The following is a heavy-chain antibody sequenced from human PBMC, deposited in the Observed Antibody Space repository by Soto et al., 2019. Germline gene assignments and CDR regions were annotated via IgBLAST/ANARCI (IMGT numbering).Heavy chain of an antibody. V-gene: IGHV3-30-3*01. CDR3: ARDRGYDSSGYYFM. J-gene: IGHJ4*02. CDR1: GFTLSTSA. CDR2: ISYDGTNK. Sequence: GGSLRLSCAASGFTLSTSAMHWVRQAPGKGLEWVAVISYDGTNKYYADSVKGRVTISRDNSRNTLYLQMNSLRVEDTAVYYCARDRGYDSSGYYFMWGQGTLVTVSS. D-gene: IGHD3-22*01.